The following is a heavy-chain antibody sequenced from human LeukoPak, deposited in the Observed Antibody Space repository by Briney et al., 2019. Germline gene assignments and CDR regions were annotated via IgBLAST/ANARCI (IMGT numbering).Heavy chain of an antibody. J-gene: IGHJ4*02. CDR3: ARATSGYYDYFDY. Sequence: ASVKVSCKASGYTFTSYDINWVRQATGQGLEWMGWMNPNSGNTGYAQKFQGRVTMTRNTSISTAYMELSSLRSDDTAVYYCARATSGYYDYFDYWGQGTLVTVSS. V-gene: IGHV1-8*01. D-gene: IGHD3-22*01. CDR1: GYTFTSYD. CDR2: MNPNSGNT.